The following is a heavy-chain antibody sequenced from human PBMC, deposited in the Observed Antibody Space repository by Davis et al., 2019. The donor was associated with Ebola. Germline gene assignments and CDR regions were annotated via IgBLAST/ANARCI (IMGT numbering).Heavy chain of an antibody. CDR1: GFTFSSYW. V-gene: IGHV3-74*01. CDR3: TKDFDYVNGY. J-gene: IGHJ4*02. Sequence: HTGGSLRLSCAASGFTFSSYWMHWVRHAPGKGLVWVSRINGDETITAYADSVKGRFAISRDNTKNTLYLQMNSLRAEDTAVYYCTKDFDYVNGYWGQGTLVTVSS. D-gene: IGHD4-17*01. CDR2: INGDETIT.